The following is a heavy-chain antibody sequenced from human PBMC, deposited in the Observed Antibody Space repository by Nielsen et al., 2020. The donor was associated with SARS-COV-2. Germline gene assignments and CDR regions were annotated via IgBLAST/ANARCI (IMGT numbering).Heavy chain of an antibody. V-gene: IGHV3-9*01. CDR1: GFTFDDYA. CDR3: AKVYGDYVGFFDV. J-gene: IGHJ2*01. CDR2: ISWNSVSI. Sequence: SLKISCVGSGFTFDDYAMHWVRHAPGKGLEWVSGISWNSVSIDYADSVKGRFTISRDNAKSSLYLQMNSLRAEDTAFYYCAKVYGDYVGFFDVWGRGTLVTVSS. D-gene: IGHD4-17*01.